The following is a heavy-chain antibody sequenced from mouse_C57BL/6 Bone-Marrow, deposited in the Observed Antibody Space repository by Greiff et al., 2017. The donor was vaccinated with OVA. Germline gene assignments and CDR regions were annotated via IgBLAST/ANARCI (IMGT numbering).Heavy chain of an antibody. CDR3: AKGYDYDEAWFAY. Sequence: EVKVVESGGGLVKPGGSLKLSCAASGFTFSDYGMHWVRQAPEKGLEWVAYISSGSSTIYYADTVKGRFTISRDNAKNTLFLQMTSLRSEDTAMYYCAKGYDYDEAWFAYWGQGTLVTVSA. D-gene: IGHD2-4*01. CDR2: ISSGSSTI. CDR1: GFTFSDYG. J-gene: IGHJ3*01. V-gene: IGHV5-17*01.